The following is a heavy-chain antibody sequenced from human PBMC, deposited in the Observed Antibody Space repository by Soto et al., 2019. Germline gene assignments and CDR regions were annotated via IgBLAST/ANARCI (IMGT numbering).Heavy chain of an antibody. J-gene: IGHJ6*02. CDR3: ARWGLYGSGSYDYYYYYGMDV. CDR1: GYTFTSYG. CDR2: ISAYNGNT. D-gene: IGHD3-10*01. Sequence: ASVKVSCKASGYTFTSYGISWVRQAPGQGLEWMEWISAYNGNTNYAQKLQGRVTMTTDTSTSTAYMELRSLRSDDTAVYYCARWGLYGSGSYDYYYYYGMDVWGQGTTVTVSS. V-gene: IGHV1-18*04.